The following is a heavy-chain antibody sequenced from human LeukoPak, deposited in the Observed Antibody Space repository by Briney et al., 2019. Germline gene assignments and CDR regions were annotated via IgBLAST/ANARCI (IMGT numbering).Heavy chain of an antibody. CDR3: AKDLGGGSGCYDL. V-gene: IGHV3-30*18. Sequence: GGSLRLSCAASGFTFSSYGMHRVRQAPGKGLEWVAIISYDGSNKYYANSVQGRFTISRDNSKNTLYLQMNSLRAEDTAVYYCAKDLGGGSGCYDLWGRGTLVTVSS. J-gene: IGHJ2*01. D-gene: IGHD6-19*01. CDR1: GFTFSSYG. CDR2: ISYDGSNK.